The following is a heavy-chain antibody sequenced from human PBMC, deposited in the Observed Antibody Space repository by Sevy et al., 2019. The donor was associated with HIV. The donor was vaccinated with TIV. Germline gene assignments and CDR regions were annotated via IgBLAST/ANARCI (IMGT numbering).Heavy chain of an antibody. Sequence: GGSLRLSCVASGFTFSSCAMDWVRQAPGKGLEWVSSISGSGDSTYYAASVKGRFTISRDNSKNTLYLQMNSLRAEDTAVYYCAKGNHGEINFYFYYYMDVWGKGTTVTVSS. CDR1: GFTFSSCA. D-gene: IGHD3-10*01. J-gene: IGHJ6*03. V-gene: IGHV3-23*01. CDR3: AKGNHGEINFYFYYYMDV. CDR2: ISGSGDST.